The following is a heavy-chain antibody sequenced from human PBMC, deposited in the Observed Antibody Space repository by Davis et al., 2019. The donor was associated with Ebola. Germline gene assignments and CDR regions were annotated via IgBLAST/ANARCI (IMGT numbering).Heavy chain of an antibody. CDR3: ARVRTVTTRFDY. Sequence: MPSETLSLTCTVSGGSISSGGYYWSWIRQHPGKGLEWIGYIYYSGSTYYNPSLKSRVTISVDTSKNQFSLKLSSVTAADTAVYYCARVRTVTTRFDYWGQGTLVTVSS. J-gene: IGHJ4*02. CDR1: GGSISSGGYY. V-gene: IGHV4-31*03. D-gene: IGHD4-11*01. CDR2: IYYSGST.